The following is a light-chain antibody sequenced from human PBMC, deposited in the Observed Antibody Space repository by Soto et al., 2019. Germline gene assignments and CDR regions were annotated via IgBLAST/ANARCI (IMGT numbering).Light chain of an antibody. CDR2: DVS. V-gene: IGLV2-18*02. CDR1: SSDVGSYNR. J-gene: IGLJ1*01. Sequence: PDLNHPPSVNGSPRQSVALSCTGTSSDVGSYNRVSWYQQPPGTAPKLMIYDVSDRPSGVPDRFSGSKSGNTASLTISGLQAEDEADYYCSPYTSRSTYVFGTGTKVPVL. CDR3: SPYTSRSTYV.